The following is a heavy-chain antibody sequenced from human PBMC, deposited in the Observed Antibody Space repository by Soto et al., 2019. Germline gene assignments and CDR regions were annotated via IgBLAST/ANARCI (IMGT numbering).Heavy chain of an antibody. D-gene: IGHD4-17*01. Sequence: SETLSLTCTVSGGSISSYYWSWIRQPPGKGLEWIGYIYYSGSTNYNPSLKSRVTISVDTSKNQFSLKLSSVTAADTAVYYCARANYGDEPDYWGQGTLVTVSS. CDR2: IYYSGST. V-gene: IGHV4-59*01. J-gene: IGHJ4*02. CDR3: ARANYGDEPDY. CDR1: GGSISSYY.